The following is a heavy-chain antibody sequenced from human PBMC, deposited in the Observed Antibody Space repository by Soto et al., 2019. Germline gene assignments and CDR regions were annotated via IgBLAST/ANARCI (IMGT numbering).Heavy chain of an antibody. CDR3: ARFIAVAGTGYYYYYGMDV. Sequence: ASVKVSCKASGYTFTSYGISWVRQAPGQGLEWMGWISAYNGNTNYAQKLQGRVTMTTDTSTSTAYMELRSLRSDDTAVYYCARFIAVAGTGYYYYYGMDVWGQGTTVTVSS. CDR2: ISAYNGNT. V-gene: IGHV1-18*01. D-gene: IGHD6-19*01. CDR1: GYTFTSYG. J-gene: IGHJ6*02.